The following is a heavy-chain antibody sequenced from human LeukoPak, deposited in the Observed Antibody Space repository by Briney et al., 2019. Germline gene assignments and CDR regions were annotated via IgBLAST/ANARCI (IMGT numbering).Heavy chain of an antibody. J-gene: IGHJ4*02. Sequence: SETLSLTCTVSGGSISSYYWSWIRQPAGKGLEWIGRIYTSGSTNYNPSLKSRVTMSVDTSKNQFSLKLSSVTAADTAVYYCARALYSSGWYYFDYWGQGTLVTVSS. CDR1: GGSISSYY. V-gene: IGHV4-4*07. CDR3: ARALYSSGWYYFDY. CDR2: IYTSGST. D-gene: IGHD6-19*01.